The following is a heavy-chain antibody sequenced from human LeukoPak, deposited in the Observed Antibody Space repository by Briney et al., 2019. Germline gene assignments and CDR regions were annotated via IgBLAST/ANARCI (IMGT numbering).Heavy chain of an antibody. Sequence: GGSLRLSCAASGFNLATSPMSWLRQSPGKGLEWVSAFLNRGGDTYYADSVKGRFTISRDNSKNTLYLQMSSPRAEDTAVYYCAKDGYGSGSYSQYFDSWGQGTLVTVSS. D-gene: IGHD3-10*01. CDR2: FLNRGGDT. CDR1: GFNLATSP. V-gene: IGHV3-23*01. J-gene: IGHJ4*02. CDR3: AKDGYGSGSYSQYFDS.